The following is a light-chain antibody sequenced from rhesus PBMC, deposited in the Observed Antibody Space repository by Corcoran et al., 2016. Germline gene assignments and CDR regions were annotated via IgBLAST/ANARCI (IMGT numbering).Light chain of an antibody. V-gene: IGKV3-24*04. CDR3: LQSSNWWT. CDR2: VAS. Sequence: EIVMTQSPATLALSPGERATLSCRASQSVSNYLAWYQQKPGQAPRLLIYVASSRATGIPDGLSGTGSGTEFTLTISSLEPEDVGIYFCLQSSNWWTFGQGTKVEIK. J-gene: IGKJ1*01. CDR1: QSVSNY.